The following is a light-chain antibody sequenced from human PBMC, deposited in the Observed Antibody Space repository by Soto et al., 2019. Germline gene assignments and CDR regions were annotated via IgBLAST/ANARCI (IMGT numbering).Light chain of an antibody. CDR3: QHYGGSLYT. CDR2: GAS. Sequence: EIVLTQSPGTLSLSPGERATLSCRASQSLSGYYLAWYQQKPGQAPRVLIYGASSRATGIPDRFSGGGSGTDFTLTISRLEPEDFAVYYCQHYGGSLYTFGQGTKVEIK. V-gene: IGKV3-20*01. J-gene: IGKJ2*01. CDR1: QSLSGYY.